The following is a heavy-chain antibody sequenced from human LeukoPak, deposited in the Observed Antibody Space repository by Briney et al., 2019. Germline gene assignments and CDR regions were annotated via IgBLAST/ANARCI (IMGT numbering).Heavy chain of an antibody. CDR3: ARDGNYGSGSYTPRLYYYYYMDV. CDR1: GFTFDDYG. D-gene: IGHD3-10*01. J-gene: IGHJ6*03. V-gene: IGHV3-20*04. CDR2: INWNGGST. Sequence: GGSLRVSCAASGFTFDDYGMSWVRQAPGKGLEWVSGINWNGGSTGYADSVKGRFTISRDNAKNSLYLQMNSLRAEDTALYYCARDGNYGSGSYTPRLYYYYYMDVWGKGTTVTVSS.